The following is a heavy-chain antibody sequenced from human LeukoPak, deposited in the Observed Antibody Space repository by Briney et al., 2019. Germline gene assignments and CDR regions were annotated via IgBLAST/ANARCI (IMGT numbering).Heavy chain of an antibody. V-gene: IGHV4-38-2*02. D-gene: IGHD2-2*01. Sequence: SETLSLTCAVSGYSISNGYQWAWIRQPPGKTLECIGSTYHSGSAHYNPSLKSRVTISVDTPNNPFPLRLTSVTAADTAVYYCARDPRWLTPDCTSTSCYENYFDPWGQGPLVTVSS. J-gene: IGHJ5*02. CDR3: ARDPRWLTPDCTSTSCYENYFDP. CDR2: TYHSGSA. CDR1: GYSISNGYQ.